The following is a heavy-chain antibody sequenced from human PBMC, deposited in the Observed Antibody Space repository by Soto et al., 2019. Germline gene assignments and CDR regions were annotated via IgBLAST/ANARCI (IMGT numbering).Heavy chain of an antibody. CDR3: ATQIGLHGASRYFDS. V-gene: IGHV5-51*01. J-gene: IGHJ4*02. CDR2: IFPGDSDS. CDR1: GYNFKNYW. Sequence: GDSLKISYKGSGYNFKNYWVAWVRQMHRKGLEWMGIIFPGDSDSVYSPSFQGQVTISVDKSIATAYLQWGGLKASDTAMYYCATQIGLHGASRYFDSWGQGTLVTVSS. D-gene: IGHD4-17*01.